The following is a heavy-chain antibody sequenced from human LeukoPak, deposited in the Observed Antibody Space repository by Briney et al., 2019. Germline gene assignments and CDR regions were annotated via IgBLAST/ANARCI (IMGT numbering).Heavy chain of an antibody. CDR3: ARENLEGYFDY. J-gene: IGHJ4*02. D-gene: IGHD5-24*01. Sequence: SETLSLTCTVSGGSISSYYWSWIRQSPGKGLEWIGYIHYSGSTNYNPSLKSRVTISVDTSKNQFSLKLSSVTAADTAVYYCARENLEGYFDYWGQGTLVTVSS. V-gene: IGHV4-59*12. CDR2: IHYSGST. CDR1: GGSISSYY.